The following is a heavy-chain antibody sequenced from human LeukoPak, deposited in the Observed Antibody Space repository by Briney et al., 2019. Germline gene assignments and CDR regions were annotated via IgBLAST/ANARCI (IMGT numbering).Heavy chain of an antibody. CDR2: IRYNGSET. J-gene: IGHJ4*02. CDR3: ARDLGHYGSGSPY. V-gene: IGHV3-30*02. D-gene: IGHD3-10*01. CDR1: GFTFSSYG. Sequence: GGSLRLSCAASGFTFSSYGMHWVRQAPGKGLEWVAYIRYNGSETYYADAVKGRFTISRDNAKNLLYLQMNSLRAEDTAVYYCARDLGHYGSGSPYWGRGTLVTVSS.